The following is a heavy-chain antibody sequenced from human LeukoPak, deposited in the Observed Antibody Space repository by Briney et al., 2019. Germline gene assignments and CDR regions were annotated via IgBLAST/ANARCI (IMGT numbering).Heavy chain of an antibody. D-gene: IGHD2-2*01. J-gene: IGHJ6*02. CDR2: IYTSGST. CDR3: ARADGTNYYYYGMDV. CDR1: GGSISSYY. V-gene: IGHV4-4*09. Sequence: SETLSLTCTVSGGSISSYYWSWIRQPPGKGLEWIGYIYTSGSTNYNPSLKSRVTISLDTSKSQFSLKLSSVTAADTAVYYCARADGTNYYYYGMDVWGQGTTVTVSS.